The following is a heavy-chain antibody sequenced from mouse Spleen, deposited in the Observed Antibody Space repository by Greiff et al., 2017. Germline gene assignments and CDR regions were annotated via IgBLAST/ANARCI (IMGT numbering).Heavy chain of an antibody. Sequence: EVKLQQSGPELVKPGASVKISCKASGYTFTDYYMNWVKQSHGKSLEWIGDINPNNGGTSYNQKFKGKATLTVDKSSSTAYMELRSLTSEDSAVYYCARSITEAYWGQGTLVTVSA. J-gene: IGHJ3*01. CDR2: INPNNGGT. V-gene: IGHV1-26*01. D-gene: IGHD2-4*01. CDR1: GYTFTDYY. CDR3: ARSITEAY.